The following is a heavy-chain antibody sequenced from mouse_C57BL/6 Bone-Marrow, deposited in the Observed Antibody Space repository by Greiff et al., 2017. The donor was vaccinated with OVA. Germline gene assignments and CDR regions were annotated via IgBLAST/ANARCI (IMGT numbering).Heavy chain of an antibody. CDR3: AMGTTVVDRYFDY. D-gene: IGHD1-1*01. Sequence: QVQLQQPGAELVKPGASVKVSCKASGYTFTSYWMHWVKQRPGQGLEWIGRIHPSDSDTNYNQKFKGKATLTVDKSSSTAYMQLSNLTSEDSAVYYCAMGTTVVDRYFDYWGQGTTLTVSS. J-gene: IGHJ2*01. CDR2: IHPSDSDT. CDR1: GYTFTSYW. V-gene: IGHV1-74*01.